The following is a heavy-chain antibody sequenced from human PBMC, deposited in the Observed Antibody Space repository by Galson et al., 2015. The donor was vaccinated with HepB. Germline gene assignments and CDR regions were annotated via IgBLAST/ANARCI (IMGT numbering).Heavy chain of an antibody. D-gene: IGHD3-3*01. V-gene: IGHV3-66*01. Sequence: SLRLSCAASGFTVSSNYMSWVRQAPGKGLEWVSVIYSGGNTYYADSVKGRFTISRDNSKSTVYLQTNSLRAEDTAVYYCARAPVYDFWSGYYFDYWGQGTLVTVSS. CDR1: GFTVSSNY. CDR2: IYSGGNT. CDR3: ARAPVYDFWSGYYFDY. J-gene: IGHJ4*02.